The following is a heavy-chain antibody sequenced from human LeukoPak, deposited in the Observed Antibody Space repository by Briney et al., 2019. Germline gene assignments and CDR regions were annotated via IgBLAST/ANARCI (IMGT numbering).Heavy chain of an antibody. V-gene: IGHV6-1*01. J-gene: IGHJ4*02. CDR3: ARSYSSGWDFES. CDR2: TFYWFKWYN. CDR1: LDTLSSNSAS. Sequence: SQTLSHTSAISLDTLSSNSASWKWTRQSPSGGLECLGRTFYWFKWYNDYVLSVKSRISINPNTSKKQYYLQLNSVTPEDTAVYYCARSYSSGWDFESWGQGTLVTVSS. D-gene: IGHD6-19*01.